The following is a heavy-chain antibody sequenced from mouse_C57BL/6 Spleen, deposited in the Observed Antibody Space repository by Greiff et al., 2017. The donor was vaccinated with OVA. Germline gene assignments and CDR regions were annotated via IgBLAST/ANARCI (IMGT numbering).Heavy chain of an antibody. CDR1: GYTFTSYW. CDR2: IHPNSGST. D-gene: IGHD1-1*01. V-gene: IGHV1-64*01. Sequence: QVQLQQPGAELVKPGASVKLSCKASGYTFTSYWMHWVKQRPGQGLEWIGMIHPNSGSTNYNEKFKSKATLTVDKSSSTAYMQLSSLTSEDSAVYDWGRHDDGSSDFDYWGQGTTRTVSS. CDR3: GRHDDGSSDFDY. J-gene: IGHJ2*01.